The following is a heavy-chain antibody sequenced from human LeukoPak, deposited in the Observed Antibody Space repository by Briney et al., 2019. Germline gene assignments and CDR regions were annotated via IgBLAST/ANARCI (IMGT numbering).Heavy chain of an antibody. CDR2: INHSGST. D-gene: IGHD1-26*01. Sequence: PSETLSLTCAVYGGSFSGYYWSWIRQPPGKGLEWIGEINHSGSTNYNPSLKSRVTISVDTSKNQFSLKLSSVTAADTAVYYCAKGYSGSYWGFPYFDYWGQGTLVTVSS. CDR1: GGSFSGYY. J-gene: IGHJ4*02. V-gene: IGHV4-34*01. CDR3: AKGYSGSYWGFPYFDY.